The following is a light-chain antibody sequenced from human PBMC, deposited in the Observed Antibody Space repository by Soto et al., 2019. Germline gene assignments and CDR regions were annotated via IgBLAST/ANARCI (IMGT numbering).Light chain of an antibody. CDR3: QNYNSAPLT. Sequence: GDRVTITCRASQDISHFLAWYQQKPGKVPKLLIYAASSLQSGVPSRFSGSGSGTDFTLTVSGLQPEDVGTYYCQNYNSAPLTFGGGTKVEI. CDR2: AAS. CDR1: QDISHF. J-gene: IGKJ4*01. V-gene: IGKV1-27*01.